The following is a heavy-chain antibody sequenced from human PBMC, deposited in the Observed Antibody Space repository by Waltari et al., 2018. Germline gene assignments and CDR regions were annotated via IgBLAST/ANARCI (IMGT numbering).Heavy chain of an antibody. Sequence: EVQLVASGGGLIQPGGSLRLSCAAAGFTVRSNSISWVRQAPGKGLEWVSVIYSGGSTYYADSVKGRFTISRDNSKNTLYLQMNSLRAEDTAVYYCARVNYYGSGSYDYWGQGTLVTVSS. CDR2: IYSGGST. J-gene: IGHJ4*02. D-gene: IGHD3-10*01. CDR1: GFTVRSNS. V-gene: IGHV3-53*01. CDR3: ARVNYYGSGSYDY.